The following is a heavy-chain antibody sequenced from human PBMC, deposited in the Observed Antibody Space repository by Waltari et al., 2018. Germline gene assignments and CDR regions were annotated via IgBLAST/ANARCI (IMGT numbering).Heavy chain of an antibody. CDR1: GFRFSNYW. CDR2: IGKDETSI. CDR3: ARLAPRTYRSPVPGRHYYYGMDV. J-gene: IGHJ6*02. D-gene: IGHD3-10*01. Sequence: EERLLESGGGLVQPGDSLRLSCAGSGFRFSNYWMNWVRQAPGKGLVWVARIGKDETSIRYAEAVKGRLTISRDNAKNTVYLQMKRLRVEDTAVYYCARLAPRTYRSPVPGRHYYYGMDVWGQGTTVTVSS. V-gene: IGHV3-74*01.